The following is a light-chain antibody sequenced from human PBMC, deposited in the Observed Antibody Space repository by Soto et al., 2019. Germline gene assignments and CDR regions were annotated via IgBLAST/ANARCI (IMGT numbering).Light chain of an antibody. J-gene: IGKJ1*01. CDR2: KAS. CDR3: QHYNSYSEA. CDR1: QTISSW. Sequence: DIHMTKSPSTLSVPVGDRVTITCRASQTISSWLAWYQQKPGKAPKLLIYKASTLKSGVPSRFSGSGSGTEFTLTSSSLQPDDFATYYCQHYNSYSEASGQGTNLDIK. V-gene: IGKV1-5*03.